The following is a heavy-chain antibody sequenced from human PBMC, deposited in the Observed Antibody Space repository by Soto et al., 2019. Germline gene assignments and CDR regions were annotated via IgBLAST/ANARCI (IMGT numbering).Heavy chain of an antibody. CDR2: ISYDGSNK. J-gene: IGHJ4*02. CDR3: AKGQSSSPFDY. Sequence: QVQLVESGGGVVQPGRSLRLSCAASGFTFSSYGMHWVRQAPGKGLEWVAVISYDGSNKYYADSVKGRFTISRDNSKNTLYLQMNSLRAEDTAVYYCAKGQSSSPFDYWGQGTLVTVSS. CDR1: GFTFSSYG. D-gene: IGHD6-13*01. V-gene: IGHV3-30*18.